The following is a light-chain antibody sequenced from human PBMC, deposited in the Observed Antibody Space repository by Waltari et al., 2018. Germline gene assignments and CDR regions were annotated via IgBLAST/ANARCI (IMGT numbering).Light chain of an antibody. J-gene: IGKJ4*01. Sequence: EIVLTQSPATLSLSPGERATLSCRASQSVSSYLAWYQQKPGQAPRLLIYDASNRATGSPTRFSGSWSATDFTLTISGLEPEDFAVYYCQQRSNWLTFGGGTRVEIK. CDR2: DAS. V-gene: IGKV3-11*01. CDR3: QQRSNWLT. CDR1: QSVSSY.